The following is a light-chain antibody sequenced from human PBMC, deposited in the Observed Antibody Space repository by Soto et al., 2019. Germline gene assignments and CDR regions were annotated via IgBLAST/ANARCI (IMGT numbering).Light chain of an antibody. CDR1: RSDVGGYNY. J-gene: IGLJ1*01. CDR2: DVS. Sequence: QAVVTQPASVSGSPGQSITISCTGTRSDVGGYNYVSWYQQHPGKAPKLMIYDVSNRPSGVSNRFSGSKSGNTASLTISGLQAEDEADYYCSSYTSSSTLPYVFVTGTKLTVL. CDR3: SSYTSSSTLPYV. V-gene: IGLV2-14*01.